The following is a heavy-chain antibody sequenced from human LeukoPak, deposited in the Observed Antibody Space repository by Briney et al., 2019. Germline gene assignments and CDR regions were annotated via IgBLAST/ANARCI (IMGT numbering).Heavy chain of an antibody. D-gene: IGHD3-22*01. Sequence: GGSLRLSCAASGFTLSSYSMNWVRQAPGKGLEWVSSISSSSSYIYYADSVKGRFTISRDNAKNSLYLQMNSLRAEDTAVYYCASHHPPYDSSVLDAFDIWGQGTMVTVSS. J-gene: IGHJ3*02. CDR1: GFTLSSYS. CDR2: ISSSSSYI. V-gene: IGHV3-21*01. CDR3: ASHHPPYDSSVLDAFDI.